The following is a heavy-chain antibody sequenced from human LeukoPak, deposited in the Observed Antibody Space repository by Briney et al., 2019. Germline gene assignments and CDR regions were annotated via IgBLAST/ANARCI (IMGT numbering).Heavy chain of an antibody. CDR3: ARDFTMVRGVTYYYGMDV. CDR2: ISSSSSYI. D-gene: IGHD3-10*01. Sequence: GGSLRLSCAASGFTVSSNYMTWVRQAPGKGLEWVSSISSSSSYIYYADSVKGRFTISRDNAKNSLYLQMNSLRAEDTAVYYCARDFTMVRGVTYYYGMDVWGRGTTVTVSS. J-gene: IGHJ6*02. CDR1: GFTVSSNY. V-gene: IGHV3-21*01.